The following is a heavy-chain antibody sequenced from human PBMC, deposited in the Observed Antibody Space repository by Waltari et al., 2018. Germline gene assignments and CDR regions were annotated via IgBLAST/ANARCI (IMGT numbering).Heavy chain of an antibody. Sequence: QIQLVQTGAEAQRPGATVQGCCKADGYIFSNYGITWVRQAPGQGLGWMGWISGYNGDTKYEQSLQGRVTMTTDTSTTTAYMESRSLRYYDTAVYYCARDDVDSSNFGGFWGQGTVVTVSS. V-gene: IGHV1-18*01. CDR1: GYIFSNYG. J-gene: IGHJ4*02. D-gene: IGHD6-13*01. CDR3: ARDDVDSSNFGGF. CDR2: ISGYNGDT.